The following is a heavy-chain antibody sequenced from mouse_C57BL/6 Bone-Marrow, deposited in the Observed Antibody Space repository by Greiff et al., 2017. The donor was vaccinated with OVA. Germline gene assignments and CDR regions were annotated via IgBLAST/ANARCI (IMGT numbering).Heavy chain of an antibody. CDR2: INPNNGGT. J-gene: IGHJ2*01. CDR1: GYTFTDYN. V-gene: IGHV1-18*01. Sequence: VQLQQSGPELVKPGASVKIPCKASGYTFTDYNMDWVKQSHGKSLEWIGDINPNNGGTIYNQKFKGKSTLPVDKSSSTAYMELRSLTSEDTAVYYCARDYSNFFGYWGQSTTLTVSS. CDR3: ARDYSNFFGY. D-gene: IGHD2-5*01.